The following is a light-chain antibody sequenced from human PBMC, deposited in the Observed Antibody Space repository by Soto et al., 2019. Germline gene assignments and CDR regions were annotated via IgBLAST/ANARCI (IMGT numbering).Light chain of an antibody. CDR2: DVS. J-gene: IGLJ2*01. CDR1: SSDVGGYNF. V-gene: IGLV2-14*01. CDR3: SSYTSSSTLV. Sequence: QSALTQPASVSGSPGKSITISCTGTSSDVGGYNFVSWYQQHPGKAPKLMIYDVSNRPSGVSNRFSGSKSGNTASLTISGLHAEDEADYYFSSYTSSSTLVFGGGTKLTVL.